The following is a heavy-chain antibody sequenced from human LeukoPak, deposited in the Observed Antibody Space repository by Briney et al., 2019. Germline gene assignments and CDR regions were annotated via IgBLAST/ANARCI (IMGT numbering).Heavy chain of an antibody. Sequence: PGGSLRLSCAASGFIVSSNYMSWVRQAPGKGLEWVAVIYSGGSTYNAVSVRGRFTISRDNSKNTVYLQMNNLRAEDTAMYYCAGANPGDGYQYDYWGQGTLVTVSS. CDR2: IYSGGST. CDR3: AGANPGDGYQYDY. CDR1: GFIVSSNY. D-gene: IGHD5-24*01. V-gene: IGHV3-53*01. J-gene: IGHJ4*02.